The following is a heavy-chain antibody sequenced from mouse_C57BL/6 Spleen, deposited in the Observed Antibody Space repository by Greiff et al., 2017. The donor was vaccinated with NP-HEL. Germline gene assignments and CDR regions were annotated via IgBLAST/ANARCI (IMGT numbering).Heavy chain of an antibody. J-gene: IGHJ3*01. D-gene: IGHD1-1*01. V-gene: IGHV1-81*01. CDR2: IYPRSGNT. Sequence: QVQLKQSGAELARPGASVKLSCKASGYTFTSYGISWVKQRPGQGLEWIGEIYPRSGNTYYNEKFKGKATLTADKSSSTAYMELRSLTSEDSAVYFCARWGTTEGPFAYWGQGTLVTVSA. CDR1: GYTFTSYG. CDR3: ARWGTTEGPFAY.